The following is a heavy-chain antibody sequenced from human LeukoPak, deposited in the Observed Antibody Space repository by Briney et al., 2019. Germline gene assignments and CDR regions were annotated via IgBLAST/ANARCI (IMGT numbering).Heavy chain of an antibody. CDR2: IIPIFGTA. D-gene: IGHD5-24*01. J-gene: IGHJ4*02. CDR1: GGTFSSYA. CDR3: ARGRVEMNFFDY. Sequence: SVKVSCKASGGTFSSYAISWVRQAPGQGLEWMGGIIPIFGTANYAQKFQGRVTITTDESTSTAYMELSSLRSEDTAVYYCARGRVEMNFFDYWGQGTLVTVSS. V-gene: IGHV1-69*05.